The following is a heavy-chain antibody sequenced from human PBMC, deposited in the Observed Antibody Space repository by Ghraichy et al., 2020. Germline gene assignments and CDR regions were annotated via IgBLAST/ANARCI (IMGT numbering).Heavy chain of an antibody. CDR2: ICSNDGNT. D-gene: IGHD2-15*01. V-gene: IGHV3-23*01. CDR1: GFTFSDYA. CDR3: VRNRYSSCYAACAF. Sequence: GGSLRLSCAASGFTFSDYAMSWVRQAPGKRLEWVTSICSNDGNTHYADSVKGRFTVSRDNSKNTLYLEMVSLRAEDTAVYYCVRNRYSSCYAACAFWGQGSLVTVSS. J-gene: IGHJ4*02.